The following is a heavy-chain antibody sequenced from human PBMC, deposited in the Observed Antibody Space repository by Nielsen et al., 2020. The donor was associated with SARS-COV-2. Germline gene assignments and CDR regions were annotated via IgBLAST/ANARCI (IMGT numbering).Heavy chain of an antibody. CDR2: IDGNGRNI. CDR1: GFPFSSYE. V-gene: IGHV3-48*03. Sequence: GESLKISCAASGFPFSSYEMNWVRQAPGKALEWLSYIDGNGRNIFYADSVKGRFTISRDNAENSLSLQMNSLRAEDTAVYYCARVGRSSSGWYDYYYGMDVWGQGTTVTVSS. J-gene: IGHJ6*02. CDR3: ARVGRSSSGWYDYYYGMDV. D-gene: IGHD6-19*01.